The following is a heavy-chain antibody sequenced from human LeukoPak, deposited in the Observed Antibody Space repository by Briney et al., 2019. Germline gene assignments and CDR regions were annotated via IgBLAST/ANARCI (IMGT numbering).Heavy chain of an antibody. CDR3: ARGDYDFWSGYWVV. D-gene: IGHD3-3*01. Sequence: GASVKVSCKASGYTFTGYYMHWVRQAPGQGLEWMGWINPNSGGTNYAQKFQGRVTMTRDTSISTAYMELSRLRSDDTAVYYCARGDYDFWSGYWVVWGQGTTVTVSS. CDR1: GYTFTGYY. CDR2: INPNSGGT. J-gene: IGHJ6*02. V-gene: IGHV1-2*02.